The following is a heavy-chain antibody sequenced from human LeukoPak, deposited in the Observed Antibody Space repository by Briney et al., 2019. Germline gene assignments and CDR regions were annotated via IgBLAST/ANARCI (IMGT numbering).Heavy chain of an antibody. Sequence: SVKVSCKASGGTFSSYAISWVRQAPGQGLEWMGGIIPIFGTANYAQKFQGRVTITADESTSTAYMELSSLRSEDTAVYYCARPLAYYYDSSGYSDYWGQGTLVTVSS. CDR1: GGTFSSYA. CDR3: ARPLAYYYDSSGYSDY. J-gene: IGHJ4*02. CDR2: IIPIFGTA. D-gene: IGHD3-22*01. V-gene: IGHV1-69*13.